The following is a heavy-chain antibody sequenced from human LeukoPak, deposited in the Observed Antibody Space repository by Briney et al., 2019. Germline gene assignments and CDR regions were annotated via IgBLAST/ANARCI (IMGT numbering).Heavy chain of an antibody. Sequence: VASVTVSCKSSGYTFTTYDINWVRQAPGQGLEWMGWINLKSGNAGYAQNFQGRVTITRDTSISTAYMELSGLRLEDTAVYYCARVAGSIDYWGQGTLVTVSS. CDR2: INLKSGNA. CDR3: ARVAGSIDY. D-gene: IGHD6-19*01. V-gene: IGHV1-8*03. CDR1: GYTFTTYD. J-gene: IGHJ4*02.